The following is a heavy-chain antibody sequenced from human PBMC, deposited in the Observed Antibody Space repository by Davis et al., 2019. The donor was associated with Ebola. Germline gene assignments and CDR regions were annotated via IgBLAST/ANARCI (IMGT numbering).Heavy chain of an antibody. J-gene: IGHJ6*02. V-gene: IGHV1-69*13. CDR1: GGTFSSYA. D-gene: IGHD2-15*01. CDR3: ARGIRSRGIVVVVAARSHYGMDV. CDR2: IIPIFGTA. Sequence: AASVKVSCKASGGTFSSYAISWVRQAPGQGLEWMGGIIPIFGTANYAQKFQGRVTITADESTSTAYMELSSLRSEDTAVYYCARGIRSRGIVVVVAARSHYGMDVWGQGTTVTVSS.